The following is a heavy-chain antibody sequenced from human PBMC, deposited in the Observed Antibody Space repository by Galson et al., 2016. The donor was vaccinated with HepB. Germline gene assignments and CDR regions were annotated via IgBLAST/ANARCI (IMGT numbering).Heavy chain of an antibody. D-gene: IGHD4-17*01. J-gene: IGHJ4*02. Sequence: SLRLSCAASGFSFSNFAMSWVRQAPGKGLELVSAISVNAGRDFYAVSVRGRFTIYRDSSNNMLYLQMNSLRAEDTALYYCAKDIYPYGAERSPLDYWGQGTLVTVSS. CDR3: AKDIYPYGAERSPLDY. CDR1: GFSFSNFA. V-gene: IGHV3-23*01. CDR2: ISVNAGRD.